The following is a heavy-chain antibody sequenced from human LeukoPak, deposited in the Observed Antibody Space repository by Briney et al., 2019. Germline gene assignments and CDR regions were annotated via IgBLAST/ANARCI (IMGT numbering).Heavy chain of an antibody. CDR3: ARDHPSDSSGYYPRGGYYYGMDV. V-gene: IGHV1-18*01. Sequence: GASVKVSCKASGYTFTSYGISWVRQAPGQGLEWMGWISAYNGNTNYAQKLQGRVTMTTDTSTSTAYMELRSLRSDDTAVYYCARDHPSDSSGYYPRGGYYYGMDVWGQGTTVTVSS. CDR1: GYTFTSYG. J-gene: IGHJ6*02. D-gene: IGHD3-22*01. CDR2: ISAYNGNT.